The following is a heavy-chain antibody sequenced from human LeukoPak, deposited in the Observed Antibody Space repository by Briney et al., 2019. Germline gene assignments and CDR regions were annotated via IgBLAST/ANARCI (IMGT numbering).Heavy chain of an antibody. CDR3: AREGMDAFDI. V-gene: IGHV3-66*02. CDR1: GFTFSSYA. Sequence: GGSLRLSCAASGFTFSSYAMSWVRQAPGKGLEWVSVIYSGGSTYYADSVKGRFTISRDNSKNTLYLQMNSLRAEDTAVYYCAREGMDAFDIWGQGTMVTVSS. J-gene: IGHJ3*02. D-gene: IGHD6-13*01. CDR2: IYSGGST.